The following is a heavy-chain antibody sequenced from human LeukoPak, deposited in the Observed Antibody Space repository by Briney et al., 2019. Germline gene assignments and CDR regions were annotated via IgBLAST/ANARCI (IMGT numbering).Heavy chain of an antibody. CDR3: ARAPKISETGHFDH. Sequence: KPSETLSLTCAVYGGSFSAYYWSWIRQSPGKGLQWIAEVNHRGETNYNPSVKGRVTISVDTSKNQFSLKVTSLTAADTAVYYCARAPKISETGHFDHLGLGILV. CDR2: VNHRGET. D-gene: IGHD3-9*01. J-gene: IGHJ4*02. CDR1: GGSFSAYY. V-gene: IGHV4-34*01.